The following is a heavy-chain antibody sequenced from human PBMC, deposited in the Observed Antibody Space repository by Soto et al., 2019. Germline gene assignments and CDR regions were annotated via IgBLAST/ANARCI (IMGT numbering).Heavy chain of an antibody. V-gene: IGHV1-18*01. Sequence: ASVKVSCKASGYTFTSYGISWVRQAPGQGLEWMGWISAYNGNTNYAQKLQGRVTMTTDTSTSTAYMELRSLRSDDTAVYYCARDSKRRDSSWYVYWGQGTLVTVSS. J-gene: IGHJ4*02. CDR1: GYTFTSYG. CDR2: ISAYNGNT. D-gene: IGHD6-13*01. CDR3: ARDSKRRDSSWYVY.